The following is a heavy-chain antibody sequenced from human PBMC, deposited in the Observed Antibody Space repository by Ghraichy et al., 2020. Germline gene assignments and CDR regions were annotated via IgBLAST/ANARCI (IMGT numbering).Heavy chain of an antibody. CDR3: ASFGNYYYYGMDV. Sequence: SETLSLTCTVSGGSISSYYWSLIRQPPGKELEWIGYIYYSGSTNYNPSLKSRVTISVDTSKNQFSLKLSSVTAADTAVYYCASFGNYYYYGMDVWGQGTTGTVSS. CDR1: GGSISSYY. V-gene: IGHV4-59*01. CDR2: IYYSGST. J-gene: IGHJ6*02. D-gene: IGHD3-3*01.